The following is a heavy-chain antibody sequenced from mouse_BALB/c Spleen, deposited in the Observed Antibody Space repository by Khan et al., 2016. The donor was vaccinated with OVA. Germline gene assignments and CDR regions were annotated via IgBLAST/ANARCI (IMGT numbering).Heavy chain of an antibody. CDR3: ARLAYYYDGYGFAY. D-gene: IGHD1-1*01. CDR2: ISTGGHYT. CDR1: GFTFSTYG. V-gene: IGHV5-6*01. Sequence: EVELVESGGDLVEPGGSLKLSCAASGFTFSTYGMSWVRQTPDKRLEWVATISTGGHYTYYPDSVRGRFTISRDNAKNTLYLQMTSLKSEDTAMFYCARLAYYYDGYGFAYWGQGTLVTVSA. J-gene: IGHJ3*01.